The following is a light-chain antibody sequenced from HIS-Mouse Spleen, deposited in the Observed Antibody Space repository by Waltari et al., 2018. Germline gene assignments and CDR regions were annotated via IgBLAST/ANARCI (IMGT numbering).Light chain of an antibody. Sequence: QSALTQPPSVSGSPGHSVTISCTGTSSDVGSYNRFSGYQQPPGTAPKLMIYEVSNRPSGVPDRFSGSKSGNTASLTISGLQAEDEADYYCSLYTSSSTLVFGGGTKLTVL. CDR1: SSDVGSYNR. V-gene: IGLV2-18*01. CDR3: SLYTSSSTLV. CDR2: EVS. J-gene: IGLJ2*01.